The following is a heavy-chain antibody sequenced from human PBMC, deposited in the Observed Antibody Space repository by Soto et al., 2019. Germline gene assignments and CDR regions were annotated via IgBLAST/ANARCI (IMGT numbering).Heavy chain of an antibody. CDR2: IFTGGTST. V-gene: IGHV3-23*01. CDR3: AKDRHPDGIWTFDY. CDR1: GFTLSSYT. J-gene: IGHJ4*02. D-gene: IGHD3-9*01. Sequence: CSAAGFTLSSYTMSWVRLTPGKGLQWVSTIFTGGTSTVYADPVRGRFSISRDDSKNTLYLQMDNLRVDDTALYFCAKDRHPDGIWTFDYWGRGTLVTVSS.